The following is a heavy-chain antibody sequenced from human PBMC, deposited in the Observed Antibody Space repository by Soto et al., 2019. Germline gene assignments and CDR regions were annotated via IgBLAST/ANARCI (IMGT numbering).Heavy chain of an antibody. J-gene: IGHJ4*02. CDR2: ISGSSGST. D-gene: IGHD1-26*01. V-gene: IGHV3-23*01. CDR3: AKDREWELQFDY. Sequence: EVQLLESGGGLVQPGGSLRLSCAASGFTFSSYAMSWVRQAPGKGLEWVSAISGSSGSTYYADSVKGRFTISRDNSKNTLYLQMNSLRAEDTAVYYCAKDREWELQFDYWGQGTLVTVSS. CDR1: GFTFSSYA.